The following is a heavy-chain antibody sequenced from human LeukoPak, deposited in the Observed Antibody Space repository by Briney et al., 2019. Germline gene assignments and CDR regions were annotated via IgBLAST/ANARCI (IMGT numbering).Heavy chain of an antibody. V-gene: IGHV3-23*01. CDR3: AKDWIQFNRVFDCFDS. D-gene: IGHD5-18*01. CDR1: GFPFETNA. J-gene: IGHJ4*02. CDR2: IGNTET. Sequence: GGSLRLSCATSGFPFETNAMSWVRQAPGKGLEWVATIGNTETFYADSVTGRFTISQDNSKNTVNLQMNRLRVEDTAIYYCAKDWIQFNRVFDCFDSWGQGTLVTVSS.